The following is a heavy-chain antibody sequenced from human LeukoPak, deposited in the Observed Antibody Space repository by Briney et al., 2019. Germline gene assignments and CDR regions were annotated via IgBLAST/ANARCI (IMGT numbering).Heavy chain of an antibody. CDR2: ISGGGTTI. V-gene: IGHV3-48*04. J-gene: IGHJ4*02. CDR3: ARDHAKGGDDPYYFDS. Sequence: QPGGSLRLSCAASGFTFSSYSMNWVRQAPGKVLEWVSYISGGGTTIYYADSVRGRFTISRDNARKSLYLQMDSLRVEDTALYYCARDHAKGGDDPYYFDSWGQGTLVTVTS. D-gene: IGHD5-12*01. CDR1: GFTFSSYS.